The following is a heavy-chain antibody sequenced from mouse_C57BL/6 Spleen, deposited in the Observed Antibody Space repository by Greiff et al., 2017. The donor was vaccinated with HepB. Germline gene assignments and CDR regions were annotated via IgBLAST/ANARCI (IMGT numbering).Heavy chain of an antibody. D-gene: IGHD1-1*01. Sequence: EVQLQQSGPVLVKPGPSVKISCKASGFTFTDYYMHWVKQSHGKSLEWIGLVYPYNGGTSYNQKFKGKATLTVDTSSSTAYMALHSLTSEDSAVYYCARCPITTVVATDWYFDVWGTGTTVTVSS. J-gene: IGHJ1*03. CDR2: VYPYNGGT. V-gene: IGHV1-36*01. CDR1: GFTFTDYY. CDR3: ARCPITTVVATDWYFDV.